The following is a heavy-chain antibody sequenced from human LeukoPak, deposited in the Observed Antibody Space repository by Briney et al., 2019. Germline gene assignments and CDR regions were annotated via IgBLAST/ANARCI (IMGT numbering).Heavy chain of an antibody. J-gene: IGHJ6*03. D-gene: IGHD3-10*01. CDR2: VYTTGNT. CDR1: GGSINRGTHY. Sequence: SETLSLTCSVSGGSINRGTHYWSWIREPAGKGLEWIGRVYTTGNTNYNPSLWSRVTISVDTSKNQFSLRLSSVTAADTAVYYCARRGPYTYYGSGSLRAYMDVWGKGTTVTISS. V-gene: IGHV4-61*02. CDR3: ARRGPYTYYGSGSLRAYMDV.